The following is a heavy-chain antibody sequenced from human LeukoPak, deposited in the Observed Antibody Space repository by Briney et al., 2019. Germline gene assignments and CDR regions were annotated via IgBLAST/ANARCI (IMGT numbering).Heavy chain of an antibody. CDR2: ISWNSGSI. J-gene: IGHJ4*02. CDR3: AKATVNSGYKLYYFDY. V-gene: IGHV3-9*01. D-gene: IGHD5-12*01. CDR1: GFTFDDYA. Sequence: PGGSLRLSCAASGFTFDDYAMHWVRQAPGKGLEWVSGISWNSGSIGYADSVKGRFTISRDNAKNSLYLQMNSLRAEDTALYYCAKATVNSGYKLYYFDYWGQGTLVTVSS.